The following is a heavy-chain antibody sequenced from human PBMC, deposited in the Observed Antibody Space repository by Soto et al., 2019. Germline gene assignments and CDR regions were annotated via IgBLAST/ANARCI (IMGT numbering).Heavy chain of an antibody. CDR1: GFTFSSYA. D-gene: IGHD3-10*01. CDR3: ANHYGSGSPHVH. Sequence: GGSLTLACAASGFTFSSYAMSWVRQAPGKGLEWVSAISGSGGSTYYADSVKGRFTISRDNSKNTLYLQMNSLRAEDTAVYYCANHYGSGSPHVHWGQGTLVTVSS. CDR2: ISGSGGST. J-gene: IGHJ4*02. V-gene: IGHV3-23*01.